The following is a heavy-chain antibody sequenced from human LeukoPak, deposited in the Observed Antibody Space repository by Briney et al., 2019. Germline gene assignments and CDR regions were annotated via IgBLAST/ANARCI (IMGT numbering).Heavy chain of an antibody. J-gene: IGHJ4*02. CDR2: IRYDGSNK. V-gene: IGHV3-30*02. CDR1: GFTFSSYG. Sequence: PGGSLRLSCAASGFTFSSYGMHWVRQAPGKGLEWVAFIRYDGSNKYYADSVKGRFTISRDNSKNTLYLQMNSLRAEDTAVYYCAKDPSSSGSSLYYFDYWGQGTLVTVSS. CDR3: AKDPSSSGSSLYYFDY. D-gene: IGHD1-26*01.